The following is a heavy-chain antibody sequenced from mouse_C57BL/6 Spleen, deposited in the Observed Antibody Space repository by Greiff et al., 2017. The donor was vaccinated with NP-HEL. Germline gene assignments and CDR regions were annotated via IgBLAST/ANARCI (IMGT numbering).Heavy chain of an antibody. CDR2: IDPEDGET. D-gene: IGHD1-1*01. V-gene: IGHV14-2*01. J-gene: IGHJ2*01. CDR1: GFNIKDYY. CDR3: ARWGIRLRRYFDY. Sequence: EVQLQQSGAELVKPGASVKLSCTASGFNIKDYYMHWVKQRTEQGLEWIGRIDPEDGETKYAPKFQGKATITADTSSNTADLQLSSLTSEDTAVYYCARWGIRLRRYFDYWGQGTTLTVSS.